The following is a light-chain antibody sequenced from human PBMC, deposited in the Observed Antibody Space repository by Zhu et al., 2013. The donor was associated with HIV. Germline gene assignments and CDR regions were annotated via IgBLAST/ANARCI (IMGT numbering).Light chain of an antibody. CDR2: SAS. Sequence: DIQMTQSPTSLSASVGDRVTITCRASQRIRRYLNWYQHKPGKAPNLLIYSASTLQSGVPSRFSGSGSGTDFILTISSLQPEDFATYYCQQSYSFPPWTFGRGTKVEIK. V-gene: IGKV1-39*01. CDR1: QRIRRY. CDR3: QQSYSFPPWT. J-gene: IGKJ1*01.